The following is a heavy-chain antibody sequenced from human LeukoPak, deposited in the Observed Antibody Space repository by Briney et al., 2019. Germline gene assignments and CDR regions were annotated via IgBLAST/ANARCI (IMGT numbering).Heavy chain of an antibody. J-gene: IGHJ1*01. CDR3: ARVLSADSPGFLH. V-gene: IGHV3-23*01. Sequence: GGSLRLSCAASGFTFSSYAMSWVRQAPGKGLEWVSAISGSGGSTYYADSVKGRFTISRDNAKNTLYLQMNSLRAEDTAVYYCARVLSADSPGFLHWGQGTLVTVSS. CDR2: ISGSGGST. D-gene: IGHD3-22*01. CDR1: GFTFSSYA.